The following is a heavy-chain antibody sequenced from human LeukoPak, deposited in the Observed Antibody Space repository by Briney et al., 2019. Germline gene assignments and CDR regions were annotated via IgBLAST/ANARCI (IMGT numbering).Heavy chain of an antibody. CDR1: GGSISSYY. CDR3: ARPKLNYYMDV. V-gene: IGHV4-59*08. Sequence: SETLSLTCTVSGGSISSYYWSWIRQPPGKGLEWIGYIYYSGSTNYNPSLKSRVTISVDTSKNQFSLKLSSVTAADTAVHYCARPKLNYYMDVWGKGTTVTVSS. CDR2: IYYSGST. J-gene: IGHJ6*03. D-gene: IGHD5-24*01.